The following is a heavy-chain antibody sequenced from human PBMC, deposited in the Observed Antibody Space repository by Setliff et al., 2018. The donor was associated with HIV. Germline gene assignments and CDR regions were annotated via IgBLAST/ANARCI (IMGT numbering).Heavy chain of an antibody. CDR1: GFTFSTYT. Sequence: GGSLRLSCAASGFTFSTYTMNWVRQAPGKGLEWVSYISRDGNTIYYADSVKGRFTISRDNAKNSLYLQLNSLRPEDTAVYYCATDRGTYWGQGTLVTVSS. CDR2: ISRDGNTI. V-gene: IGHV3-48*04. CDR3: ATDRGTY. J-gene: IGHJ4*02. D-gene: IGHD1-7*01.